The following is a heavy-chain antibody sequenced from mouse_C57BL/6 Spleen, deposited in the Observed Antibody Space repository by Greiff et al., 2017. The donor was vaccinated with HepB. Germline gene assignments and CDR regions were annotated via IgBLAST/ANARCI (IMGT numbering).Heavy chain of an antibody. CDR3: ARATTVVPLFDY. CDR1: GYSFTSYY. CDR2: IYPGSGNT. D-gene: IGHD1-1*01. Sequence: QVQLQQSGPELVKPGASVKISCKASGYSFTSYYIHWVKQRPGQGLEWIGWIYPGSGNTKYNEKFKGKATLTADTSSSTAYMQLSSLTSEDSAVYYCARATTVVPLFDYWGQGTTLTVSS. J-gene: IGHJ2*01. V-gene: IGHV1-66*01.